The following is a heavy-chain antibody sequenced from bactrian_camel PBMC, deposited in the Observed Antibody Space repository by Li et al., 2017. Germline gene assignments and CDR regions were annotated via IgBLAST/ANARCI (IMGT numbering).Heavy chain of an antibody. J-gene: IGHJ4*01. CDR2: LDNVGST. V-gene: IGHV3S53*01. CDR3: AAEPAVFGYCDLKVRTTRTRK. CDR1: GDTKNYC. Sequence: HVQLVESGGGSVQAGGSLRLSCVASGDTKNYCMAWFRQAPGKEREGVAVLDNVGSTNYADSVKGRFTISKDNAKNTLYLQMNSLTPEDTAMCYCAAEPAVFGYCDLKVRTTRTRKWGQGTQVTVS. D-gene: IGHD5*01.